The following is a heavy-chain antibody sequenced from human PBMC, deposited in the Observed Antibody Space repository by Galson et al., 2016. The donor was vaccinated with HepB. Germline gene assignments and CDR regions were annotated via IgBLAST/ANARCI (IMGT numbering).Heavy chain of an antibody. D-gene: IGHD4-23*01. J-gene: IGHJ3*02. Sequence: SLRLSCAASGFTFSRYGMHWVRQVPGKGLVWVSRISGDVRRTTYADSVKGRFTISRDNAKNSLYLHMNGLRAEDTALYYCASQVVTPTDAFDIWGQGTMVTVST. CDR1: GFTFSRYG. CDR3: ASQVVTPTDAFDI. V-gene: IGHV3-74*01. CDR2: ISGDVRRT.